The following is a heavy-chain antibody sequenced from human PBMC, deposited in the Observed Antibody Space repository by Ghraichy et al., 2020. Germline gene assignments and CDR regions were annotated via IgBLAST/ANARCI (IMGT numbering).Heavy chain of an antibody. D-gene: IGHD2-2*01. J-gene: IGHJ6*02. CDR2: ISGSGGST. V-gene: IGHV3-23*01. CDR3: ARSGSSTNKHYYYYGMDV. Sequence: GGSLRLSCAASGFTFSGYAMSWVRQAPGKGLEWVSAISGSGGSTYYADSVKGRFTISRDNSKNTLYLQMNSLRAEDTAVYYCARSGSSTNKHYYYYGMDVWGQGTTVTVSS. CDR1: GFTFSGYA.